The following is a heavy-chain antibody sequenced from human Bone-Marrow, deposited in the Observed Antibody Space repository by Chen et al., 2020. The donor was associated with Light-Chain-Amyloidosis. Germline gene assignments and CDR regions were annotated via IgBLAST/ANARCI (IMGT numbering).Heavy chain of an antibody. D-gene: IGHD5-12*01. V-gene: IGHV5-51*01. J-gene: IGHJ4*02. Sequence: EAQLEQSGPEVKKPGETLRSSWKGSGYTLPNYWIGWVRQEPGKGLEWMWVIYPDDSDARSRPSFEAQVTISADKSITTAYLQWRSLKASDTAMYYCARRRDGYYFDYWGQGTLVTVSS. CDR2: IYPDDSDA. CDR1: GYTLPNYW. CDR3: ARRRDGYYFDY.